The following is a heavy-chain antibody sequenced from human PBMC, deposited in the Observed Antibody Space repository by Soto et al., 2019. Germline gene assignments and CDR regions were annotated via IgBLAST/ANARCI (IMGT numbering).Heavy chain of an antibody. D-gene: IGHD3-10*01. V-gene: IGHV3-23*01. CDR1: GFTFSNFA. J-gene: IGHJ3*02. Sequence: GGSLRLSCAASGFTFSNFAMSWVRHAPGKGLEWVSEITGSTGTTYYADSVRGRFIISRDNSQNTLHLQMNSLRAEDTAVYYCAKDIWFGELSVAFDIWGQGTMVTVSS. CDR3: AKDIWFGELSVAFDI. CDR2: ITGSTGTT.